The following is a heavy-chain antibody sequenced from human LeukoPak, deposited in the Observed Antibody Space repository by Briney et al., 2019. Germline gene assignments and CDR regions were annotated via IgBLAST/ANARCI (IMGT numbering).Heavy chain of an antibody. CDR3: AKSRDGYNMYYFDY. CDR2: ISDSGDNT. CDR1: GFTFSSYA. Sequence: PGGSLRLSCAASGFTFSSYAMNWVPQAPGKGLEWVSGISDSGDNTYYADTEKGRFTISRDNSKNTLYLQMNSLRAEDTAVYYCAKSRDGYNMYYFDYWGQGTLVTVSS. J-gene: IGHJ4*02. D-gene: IGHD5-24*01. V-gene: IGHV3-23*01.